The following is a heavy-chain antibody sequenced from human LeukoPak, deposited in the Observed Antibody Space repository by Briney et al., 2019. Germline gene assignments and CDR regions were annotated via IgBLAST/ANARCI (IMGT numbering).Heavy chain of an antibody. D-gene: IGHD3-10*01. J-gene: IGHJ6*02. CDR3: ARDLYGSGSYYHPADYYYYGMDV. V-gene: IGHV1-18*01. CDR2: ISAYNGNT. CDR1: GYTFTSYG. Sequence: ASVKVSCRASGYTFTSYGISWVRQAPGQGLEWMGWISAYNGNTNYAQKLQGRVTMTTDTSTSTAYMELRSLRSDDTAVYYCARDLYGSGSYYHPADYYYYGMDVWGQGTTVTVSS.